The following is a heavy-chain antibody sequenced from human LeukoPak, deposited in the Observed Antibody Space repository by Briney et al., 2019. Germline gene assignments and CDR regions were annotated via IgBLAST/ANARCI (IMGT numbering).Heavy chain of an antibody. D-gene: IGHD3-9*01. CDR2: IYTSGST. J-gene: IGHJ3*02. Sequence: PSETLSLTCTVSGGSISSYYWSWIRQPAGKGLEWIGRIYTSGSTNYNPSLKSRVTMSVDTSKNQFSLKLSSVIAADTAVYYCARQDVLRYFDWSRDAFGIWGQGTMVTVSS. CDR1: GGSISSYY. V-gene: IGHV4-4*07. CDR3: ARQDVLRYFDWSRDAFGI.